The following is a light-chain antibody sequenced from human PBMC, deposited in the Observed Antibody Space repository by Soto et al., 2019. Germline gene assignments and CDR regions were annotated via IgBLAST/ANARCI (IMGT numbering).Light chain of an antibody. J-gene: IGKJ5*01. V-gene: IGKV1-12*01. CDR1: QSISRW. CDR3: QQARRFPIT. Sequence: DIQMTQSPSTLSASVGDRVTITCRASQSISRWLAWYQQKPGEAPKFLIYAASNLQSGVPSKFSVSGSGTDFTLTISSLQPEDFAVYYCQQARRFPITFGQDTRLEIK. CDR2: AAS.